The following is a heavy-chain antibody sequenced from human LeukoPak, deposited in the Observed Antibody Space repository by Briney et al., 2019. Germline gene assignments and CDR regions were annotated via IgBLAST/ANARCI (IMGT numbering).Heavy chain of an antibody. D-gene: IGHD6-13*01. V-gene: IGHV3-21*01. J-gene: IGHJ6*03. CDR3: ARDGYSSSWYVAGGYYYYYMDV. CDR1: GFTFSSYS. CDR2: ISSSSSYI. Sequence: GGSLRLSCAASGFTFSSYSMNWVRQAPGKGLEWVSSISSSSSYIYYADSVKGRFTISSDNAKNSLYLQMNSLRAEDTAVYYCARDGYSSSWYVAGGYYYYYMDVWGKGTTVTVSS.